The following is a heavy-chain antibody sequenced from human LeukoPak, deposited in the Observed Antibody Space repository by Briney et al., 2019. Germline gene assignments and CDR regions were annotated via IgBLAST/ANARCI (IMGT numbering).Heavy chain of an antibody. CDR3: ARDNVDIVATIHFYFDY. V-gene: IGHV1-46*01. J-gene: IGHJ4*02. Sequence: ASVKVSCKASGYTLTSYYMHWVRQASGQGLEWMGIINPSGGSTSYAQKFQGRVTMTRDTSTSTVYMELSSLRSEDTAVYYCARDNVDIVATIHFYFDYWGQGTLVTVSS. CDR2: INPSGGST. D-gene: IGHD5-12*01. CDR1: GYTLTSYY.